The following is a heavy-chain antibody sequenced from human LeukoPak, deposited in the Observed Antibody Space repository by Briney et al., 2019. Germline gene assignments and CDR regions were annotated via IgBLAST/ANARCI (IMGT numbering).Heavy chain of an antibody. D-gene: IGHD3-3*01. J-gene: IGHJ4*02. CDR2: ISGSGGST. CDR1: GFTFSSYA. V-gene: IGHV3-23*01. Sequence: GGSLRLSCAASGFTFSSYAMSWVRQAPGKGLEWVSAISGSGGSTYYADSVKGRFTISRDNSKNTLSLQMNSLRAEDTAVYYCAKDSYDFWSGLDYWGQGTLVTVSS. CDR3: AKDSYDFWSGLDY.